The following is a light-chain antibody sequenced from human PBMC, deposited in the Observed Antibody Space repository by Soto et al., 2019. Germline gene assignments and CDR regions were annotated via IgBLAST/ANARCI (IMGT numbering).Light chain of an antibody. V-gene: IGLV6-57*02. CDR3: QSSDGNNMV. Sequence: NFMLTQPHSVSESPGKTVTISCTGSSGSIASGYVQWYQQRPGSAPTTLIYEDNQRPAGVPDRFSGSIDSSSNSASLTIAGLRPEDEADYVCQSSDGNNMVFGGGTQVTVL. J-gene: IGLJ2*01. CDR1: SGSIASGY. CDR2: EDN.